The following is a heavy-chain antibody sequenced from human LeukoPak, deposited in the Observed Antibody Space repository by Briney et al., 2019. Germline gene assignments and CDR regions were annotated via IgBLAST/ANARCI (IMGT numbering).Heavy chain of an antibody. Sequence: GGSLRLSCAASGFTFSDSYMSWIRQAPGKGLEWVSYISSSSNYANYADSVKGRFTISRDNAKNSLYLQMNSLRAEDTAVYYCARVRIAAALSYLFDYWGQGTLVTVSS. J-gene: IGHJ4*02. V-gene: IGHV3-11*06. CDR1: GFTFSDSY. CDR2: ISSSSNYA. D-gene: IGHD6-13*01. CDR3: ARVRIAAALSYLFDY.